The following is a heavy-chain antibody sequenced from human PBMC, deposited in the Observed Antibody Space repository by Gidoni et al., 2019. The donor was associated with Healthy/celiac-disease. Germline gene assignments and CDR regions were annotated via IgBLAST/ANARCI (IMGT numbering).Heavy chain of an antibody. V-gene: IGHV3-15*01. CDR2: IKSKTDGGTT. J-gene: IGHJ4*02. D-gene: IGHD3-3*01. CDR1: GFTFSNAW. CDR3: TTESRPGTYYDFWSGYSYYFDY. Sequence: EVQLVESGGGLVKPGGSLRLSCAASGFTFSNAWMSWVRQAPGKGLEWVVRIKSKTDGGTTDYDAPVKGRFTISRDDSKNTLYLQMNSLKTEDTAVYYCTTESRPGTYYDFWSGYSYYFDYWGQGTLVTVSS.